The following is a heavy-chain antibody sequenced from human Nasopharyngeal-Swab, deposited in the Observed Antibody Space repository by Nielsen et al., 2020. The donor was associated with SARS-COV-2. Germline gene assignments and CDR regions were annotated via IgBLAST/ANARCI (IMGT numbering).Heavy chain of an antibody. Sequence: GESLKTSCAASGFTFSNAWMSWVRQAPGTGLEWVGRIKSKTDGGTTDYAVPVKGRFTISRDDSKSTLYLQMNSLKTEDTAVYYCTTVRIVGATQEDYWGQGTLVTVSS. CDR3: TTVRIVGATQEDY. CDR1: GFTFSNAW. J-gene: IGHJ4*02. V-gene: IGHV3-15*01. CDR2: IKSKTDGGTT. D-gene: IGHD1-26*01.